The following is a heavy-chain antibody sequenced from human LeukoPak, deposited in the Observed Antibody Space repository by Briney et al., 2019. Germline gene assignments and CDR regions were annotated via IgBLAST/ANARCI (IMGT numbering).Heavy chain of an antibody. V-gene: IGHV3-48*03. CDR3: AREGSGSYLYY. D-gene: IGHD1-26*01. J-gene: IGHJ4*02. CDR1: GFTFNSYE. Sequence: GGSLRLSCAASGFTFNSYEMNWVRQAPGKGLEWVSYIISSGSTIYYADSVKGRFTISRDNAKNSLYLQMNSLRAEDTAVYYCAREGSGSYLYYWGQGTLVTVSS. CDR2: IISSGSTI.